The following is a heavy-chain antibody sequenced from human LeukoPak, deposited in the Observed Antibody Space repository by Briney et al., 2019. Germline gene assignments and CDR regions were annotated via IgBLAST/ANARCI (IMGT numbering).Heavy chain of an antibody. J-gene: IGHJ4*02. CDR2: FDPEDGET. CDR1: GYTLTELS. Sequence: ASVKVSCKVSGYTLTELSMHWVRQAPGKGLEWMGGFDPEDGETIYVQKFQGRVTMTEDTSTDTAYMELSSLRSEDTAVYYCATNLATVVTPAYYWGKGTRVTVSS. D-gene: IGHD4-23*01. CDR3: ATNLATVVTPAYY. V-gene: IGHV1-24*01.